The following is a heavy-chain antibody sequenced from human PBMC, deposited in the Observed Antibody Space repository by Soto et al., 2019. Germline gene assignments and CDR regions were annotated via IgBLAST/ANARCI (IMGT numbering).Heavy chain of an antibody. V-gene: IGHV1-69*13. CDR3: ARVAEMATTYYFDY. CDR2: IIPIFGTA. J-gene: IGHJ4*02. CDR1: GGTFSSYA. Sequence: GASVKVSCKASGGTFSSYAISWVRQAPGQGLEWMGGIIPIFGTANYAQKFQGRVTITADESTSTAYMELSSLRSEDTAVYYCARVAEMATTYYFDYWGQGTPVTVSS. D-gene: IGHD5-12*01.